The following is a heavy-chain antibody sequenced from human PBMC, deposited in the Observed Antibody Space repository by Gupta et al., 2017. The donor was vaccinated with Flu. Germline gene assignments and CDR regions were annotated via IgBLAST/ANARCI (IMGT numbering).Heavy chain of an antibody. J-gene: IGHJ4*02. CDR3: ARDEPWYCGGDCYSHICAH. Sequence: EVHLVQSGGGLVEPGGSLRLSCAASGFPFSRYSMTWVRQAPGKGLEWVSSIIVTTSYIVYADSVKGRFTISRDNARNSLFLQMTSLRAEDTAVYYCARDEPWYCGGDCYSHICAHWGQGTLVTVSS. V-gene: IGHV3-21*01. D-gene: IGHD2-21*02. CDR1: GFPFSRYS. CDR2: IIVTTSYI.